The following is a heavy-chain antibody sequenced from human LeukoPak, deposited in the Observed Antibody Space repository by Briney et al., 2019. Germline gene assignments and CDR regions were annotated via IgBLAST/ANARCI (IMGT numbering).Heavy chain of an antibody. V-gene: IGHV3-53*01. Sequence: GGSLRLSCAASGFTVSSNYMSWVRQAPGKGLEWVSVIYSGGSTYYADSVKGRFTISRDNSTNTLYLQMNSLRAEDTAVYYCAKSCGGTCYYYGMDVWGQGTTVTVSS. CDR2: IYSGGST. D-gene: IGHD3-10*01. J-gene: IGHJ6*02. CDR3: AKSCGGTCYYYGMDV. CDR1: GFTVSSNY.